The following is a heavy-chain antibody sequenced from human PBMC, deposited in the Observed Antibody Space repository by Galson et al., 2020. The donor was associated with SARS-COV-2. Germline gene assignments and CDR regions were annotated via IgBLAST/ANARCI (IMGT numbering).Heavy chain of an antibody. CDR2: IYYSGST. J-gene: IGHJ6*03. Sequence: SETLSLTCTVSGGSISSYYWSWIRQPPGKGLEWIGYIYYSGSTNYNPSLKSRVTISVDTSKNQFSLKLSSVTAADTAVYYCARNPVYDYYYYYMDVWGKGTTVTVSS. D-gene: IGHD1-20*01. CDR1: GGSISSYY. V-gene: IGHV4-59*08. CDR3: ARNPVYDYYYYYMDV.